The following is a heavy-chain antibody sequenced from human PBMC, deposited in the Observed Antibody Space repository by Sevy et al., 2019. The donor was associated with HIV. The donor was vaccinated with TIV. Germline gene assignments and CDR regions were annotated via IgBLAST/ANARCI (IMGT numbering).Heavy chain of an antibody. CDR2: ISGSGGST. V-gene: IGHV3-23*01. CDR1: GFTFNYYA. D-gene: IGHD2-21*01. Sequence: GGSLRLSCAASGFTFNYYAMNWVRQAPGKGLEWISGISGSGGSTNYADSVKGRFTISRDNSKNTLYLQMNSLRAEDTAMYYCAKGRSPEVWWGDIDFWGQGTLVTVSS. J-gene: IGHJ4*02. CDR3: AKGRSPEVWWGDIDF.